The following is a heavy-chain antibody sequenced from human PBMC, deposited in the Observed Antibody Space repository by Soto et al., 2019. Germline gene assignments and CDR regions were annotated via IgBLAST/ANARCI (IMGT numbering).Heavy chain of an antibody. CDR2: INPNSGGT. D-gene: IGHD2-2*01. J-gene: IGHJ6*02. CDR1: GYTFTGYY. V-gene: IGHV1-2*04. CDR3: ARQIVVVPAAMPVNYYYGMDV. Sequence: GASVKVSCKASGYTFTGYYMHWVRQAPGQGLEWMGWINPNSGGTNYAQKFQGWVTMTRDTSISTAYMELSRLRSDDTAVYYCARQIVVVPAAMPVNYYYGMDVWGQGTTVTVSS.